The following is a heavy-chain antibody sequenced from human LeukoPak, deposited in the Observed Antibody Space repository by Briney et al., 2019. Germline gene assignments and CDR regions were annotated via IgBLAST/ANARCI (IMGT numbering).Heavy chain of an antibody. V-gene: IGHV1-18*01. CDR3: ARGEGIESSGWTSFDY. J-gene: IGHJ4*02. CDR1: GYTFTSYG. D-gene: IGHD6-19*01. CDR2: ISAYNGNT. Sequence: GASVKVSCKASGYTFTSYGISGWRQAPGQGLEGMGWISAYNGNTNYAQKIQGRVTMTTDTSTSTAYMELRSLRSDDTAVYYCARGEGIESSGWTSFDYWGQGTLVTVSS.